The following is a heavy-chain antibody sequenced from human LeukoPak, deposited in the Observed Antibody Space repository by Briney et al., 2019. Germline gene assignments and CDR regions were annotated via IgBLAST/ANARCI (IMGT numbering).Heavy chain of an antibody. Sequence: ASVKVSCKASGYTFTSYYMHWVRQAPGQGLEWMGWINPKSGGTNYAQKFQGRVTMTRDTSISTAYMDMSRLRSDDTAVYYCARDQDSSGWYNYWGQGTLVTVSS. D-gene: IGHD6-19*01. CDR3: ARDQDSSGWYNY. J-gene: IGHJ4*02. V-gene: IGHV1-2*02. CDR2: INPKSGGT. CDR1: GYTFTSYY.